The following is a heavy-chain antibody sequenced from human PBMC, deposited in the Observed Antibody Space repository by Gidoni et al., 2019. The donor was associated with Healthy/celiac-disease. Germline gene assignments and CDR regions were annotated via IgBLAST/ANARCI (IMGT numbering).Heavy chain of an antibody. CDR3: ARARITIFGVVTPFDY. V-gene: IGHV4-31*03. CDR1: GGSISSGGYY. J-gene: IGHJ4*02. CDR2: IYSSGST. D-gene: IGHD3-3*01. Sequence: QVQLQESGPGLVKPSQTLSLTCTVSGGSISSGGYYWGWIRQHPGKGLEWIGYIYSSGSTYYNPSLKIRVTISVDTSKNQFSLKLSSVTAADTAVYYCARARITIFGVVTPFDYWGQGTLVTVSS.